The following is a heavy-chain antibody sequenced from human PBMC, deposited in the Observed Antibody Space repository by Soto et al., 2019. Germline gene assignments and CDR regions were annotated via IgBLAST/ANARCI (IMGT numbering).Heavy chain of an antibody. Sequence: ASEKVSCQPSGYTFTSYYMHWVRQAPGQGLEWMGIINPSGGSTSYAQKFQGRVTMTRDTSTSTVYLELSSLRSEDTAVYYCARDFVVVPAAIDYGMDVWGQGTTVTVSS. CDR1: GYTFTSYY. V-gene: IGHV1-46*01. CDR2: INPSGGST. CDR3: ARDFVVVPAAIDYGMDV. D-gene: IGHD2-2*02. J-gene: IGHJ6*02.